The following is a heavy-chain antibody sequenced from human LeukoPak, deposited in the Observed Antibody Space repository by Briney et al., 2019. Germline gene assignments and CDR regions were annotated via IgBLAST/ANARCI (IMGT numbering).Heavy chain of an antibody. CDR3: ARVGSRCGPPNF. V-gene: IGHV3-48*01. Sequence: GGSLRLSCAASGFNFRFYIMNWVRQAPGKGLEWISYISSDAKTVNYADSVKGRFTISRDNAKNSLYLQMNSLSADDTAVYYCARVGSRCGPPNFWGQGTLVTVSS. J-gene: IGHJ4*02. CDR1: GFNFRFYI. D-gene: IGHD1-26*01. CDR2: ISSDAKTV.